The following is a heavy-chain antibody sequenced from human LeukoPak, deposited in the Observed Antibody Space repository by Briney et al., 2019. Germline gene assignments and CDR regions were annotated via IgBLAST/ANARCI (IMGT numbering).Heavy chain of an antibody. CDR2: INHSGST. V-gene: IGHV4-34*01. J-gene: IGHJ4*02. Sequence: SETLSLTCAVYGGSFSGYYWSWIRRPPGKGLEWIGEINHSGSTNYNPSLKSRVTISVDTSKNQFSLKLSSVTAADTAVYYCARARDYYDSSHSYWGQGTLVTVSS. CDR3: ARARDYYDSSHSY. CDR1: GGSFSGYY. D-gene: IGHD3-22*01.